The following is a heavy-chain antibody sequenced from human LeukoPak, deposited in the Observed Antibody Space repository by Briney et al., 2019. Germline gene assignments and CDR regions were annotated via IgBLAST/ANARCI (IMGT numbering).Heavy chain of an antibody. J-gene: IGHJ4*02. CDR2: VNPSGGRT. V-gene: IGHV1-46*01. CDR1: GYTFTSYY. CDR3: ARGDSYGDFEADY. Sequence: ASVKVSCKASGYTFTSYYMHWVRQAPGQGLEWMGVVNPSGGRTTYAQKFQGRFTMTRDTSTSTVYMELSRLRPEDTAVYYCARGDSYGDFEADYWGQGTLVTVSS. D-gene: IGHD4-17*01.